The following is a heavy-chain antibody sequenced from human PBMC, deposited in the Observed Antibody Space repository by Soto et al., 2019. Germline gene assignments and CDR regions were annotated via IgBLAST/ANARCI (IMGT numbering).Heavy chain of an antibody. CDR3: ARVGYDFWSGAVDYYFDY. J-gene: IGHJ4*02. CDR1: GYTFTSYA. CDR2: INAGNGNT. D-gene: IGHD3-3*01. V-gene: IGHV1-3*01. Sequence: ASVKVSCKASGYTFTSYAMHWVRQAPGQRLEWMGWINAGNGNTKYSQKFQGRVTTTRDTSASTAYMELSSLRSEDTAVYYCARVGYDFWSGAVDYYFDYWGQGTLVTVSS.